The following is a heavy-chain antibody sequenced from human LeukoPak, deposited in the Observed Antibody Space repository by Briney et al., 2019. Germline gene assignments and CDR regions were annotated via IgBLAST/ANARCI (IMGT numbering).Heavy chain of an antibody. D-gene: IGHD5-18*01. J-gene: IGHJ4*02. CDR2: IKQDGSVE. CDR1: GFTFSSYW. V-gene: IGHV3-7*05. Sequence: GGSLRLSCAASGFTFSSYWMSWVRQAPGKGLEWVANIKQDGSVEYYVVSVKGRLTISRDNAKESLYLQMNSLRAEDTAVYYCARGRTGGYSYGYYFDYWGQGTLVTVSS. CDR3: ARGRTGGYSYGYYFDY.